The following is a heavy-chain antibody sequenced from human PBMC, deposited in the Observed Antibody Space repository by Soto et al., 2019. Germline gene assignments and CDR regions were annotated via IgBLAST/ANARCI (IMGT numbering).Heavy chain of an antibody. J-gene: IGHJ4*02. CDR3: ARGIAVAGTGGFY. CDR2: IDTDGSTT. CDR1: GFTFTSYW. D-gene: IGHD6-19*01. Sequence: EVPLVESGGGLVQPGGSLRLSCAASGFTFTSYWMHWVRQAPGKGLVWVSRIDTDGSTTSYADAVKGRFTISRDNAKNTLYLQMGSLRAEDTAVYYCARGIAVAGTGGFYWGQGILVTVSS. V-gene: IGHV3-74*01.